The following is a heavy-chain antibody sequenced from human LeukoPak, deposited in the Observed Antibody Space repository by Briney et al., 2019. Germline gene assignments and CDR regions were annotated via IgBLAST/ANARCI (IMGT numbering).Heavy chain of an antibody. CDR3: ARQVGYFDAYFYYMDV. V-gene: IGHV4-39*01. CDR1: GGSIRSTSYY. CDR2: ISDRGRT. Sequence: SETLSLTCTVSGGSIRSTSYYWGWIRQPPGKGLEWIGDISDRGRTYNNPSLKSRVTISVDTSRSQFFLKMSSVTAADTAIYYCARQVGYFDAYFYYMDVWGKGTTVTVSS. J-gene: IGHJ6*03. D-gene: IGHD3-22*01.